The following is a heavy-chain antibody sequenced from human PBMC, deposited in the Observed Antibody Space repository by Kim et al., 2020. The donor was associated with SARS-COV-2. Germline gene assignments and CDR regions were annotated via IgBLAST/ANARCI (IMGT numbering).Heavy chain of an antibody. V-gene: IGHV1-18*01. CDR1: GYTFTSYG. D-gene: IGHD5-18*01. CDR3: ARGVYSYSSRYYYYGMDV. Sequence: ASVKVSCKASGYTFTSYGISWVRQAPGQGLEWMGWISAYNGNTNYAQKLQGRVTMTTDTSTSTAYMERRSLRSDDTAVYYCARGVYSYSSRYYYYGMDVWGQSTTVTVSS. CDR2: ISAYNGNT. J-gene: IGHJ6*02.